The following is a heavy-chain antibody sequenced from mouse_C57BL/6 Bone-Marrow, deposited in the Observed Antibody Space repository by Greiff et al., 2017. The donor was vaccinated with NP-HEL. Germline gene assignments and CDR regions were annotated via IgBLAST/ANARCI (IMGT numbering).Heavy chain of an antibody. D-gene: IGHD2-4*01. J-gene: IGHJ3*01. CDR3: AREGDYRFAY. V-gene: IGHV5-17*01. CDR1: GFTFSDYG. Sequence: EVHLVESGGGLVKPGGSLKLSCAASGFTFSDYGMHWVRQAPEKGLEWVAYISSGSSTIYYADTVKGRFTISRDNAKNTLFLQMTSLRSADTAMYYCAREGDYRFAYWGQGTLVTVSA. CDR2: ISSGSSTI.